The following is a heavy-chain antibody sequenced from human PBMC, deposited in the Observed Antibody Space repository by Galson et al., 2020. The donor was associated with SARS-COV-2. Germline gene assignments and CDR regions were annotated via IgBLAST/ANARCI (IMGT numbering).Heavy chain of an antibody. CDR2: ISSSSSYI. Sequence: NSGGSLRLSCAASAFTFSSYSMNWVRQAPGKGLEWVSSISSSSSYIYYADSVKGRFTISRDNAKNSLYLQMNSLRAEDTAVYYCAVDTATDYYYYYGMDVWGQGTTVTVAS. D-gene: IGHD5-18*01. CDR3: AVDTATDYYYYYGMDV. CDR1: AFTFSSYS. V-gene: IGHV3-21*01. J-gene: IGHJ6*02.